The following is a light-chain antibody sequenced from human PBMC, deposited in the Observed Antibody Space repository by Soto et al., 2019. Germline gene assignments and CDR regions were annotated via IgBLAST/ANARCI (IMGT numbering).Light chain of an antibody. V-gene: IGLV1-44*01. CDR3: PTWDDSLYGMV. J-gene: IGLJ2*01. CDR2: TNN. Sequence: QAVVTQPPSASGTPGQRVTISCSGGSSNIGRNPVNWYLQLPGTAPKLLIYTNNQRPSGVPDRVSASKSGTSASLTISGLQSEDEADYYCPTWDDSLYGMVFGGGTKLTVL. CDR1: SSNIGRNP.